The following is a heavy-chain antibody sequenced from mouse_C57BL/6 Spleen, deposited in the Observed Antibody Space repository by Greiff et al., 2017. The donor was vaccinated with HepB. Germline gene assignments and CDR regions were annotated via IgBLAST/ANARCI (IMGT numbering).Heavy chain of an antibody. CDR2: IYPGSGNT. V-gene: IGHV1-76*01. D-gene: IGHD1-1*01. Sequence: VQLQQSGAELVRPGASVKLSCKASGYTFTDYYINWVKQRPGQGLEWIARIYPGSGNTYYNEKFKGKATLTAEKSSSTAYMQLSSLTSEDSAVYFCARDGLPYYYGSSYPHYYAMDYWGQGTSVTVS. CDR1: GYTFTDYY. CDR3: ARDGLPYYYGSSYPHYYAMDY. J-gene: IGHJ4*01.